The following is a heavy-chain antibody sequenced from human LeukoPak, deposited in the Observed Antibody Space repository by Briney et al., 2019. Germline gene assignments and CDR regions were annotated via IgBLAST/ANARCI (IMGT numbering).Heavy chain of an antibody. CDR3: ARVEGGSYYYYGMDV. J-gene: IGHJ6*02. D-gene: IGHD1-26*01. CDR2: IYYSGSI. V-gene: IGHV4-59*01. CDR1: GGSISSYY. Sequence: SETLPLTCTVSGGSISSYYWSWIRQPPGKGLEWIGYIYYSGSINYNPSLKSRVTISVDTSKNQFSLKLSSVTAADTAVYYCARVEGGSYYYYGMDVWGQGTTVTVSS.